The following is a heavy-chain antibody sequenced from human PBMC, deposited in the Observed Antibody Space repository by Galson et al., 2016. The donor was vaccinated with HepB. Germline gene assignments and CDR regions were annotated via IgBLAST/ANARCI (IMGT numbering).Heavy chain of an antibody. V-gene: IGHV1-69*13. J-gene: IGHJ6*02. Sequence: SVKVSCKASGGTFSSYAISWVRQAPGQGLEWMGGIIPIFGTTNYAQKFQGRVTITADESTSTAYMELSSLRSEDTAVYYCAREKSFYDSSGYSPSYYYYGMDVWGQGTTVTVSS. CDR3: AREKSFYDSSGYSPSYYYYGMDV. CDR1: GGTFSSYA. CDR2: IIPIFGTT. D-gene: IGHD3-22*01.